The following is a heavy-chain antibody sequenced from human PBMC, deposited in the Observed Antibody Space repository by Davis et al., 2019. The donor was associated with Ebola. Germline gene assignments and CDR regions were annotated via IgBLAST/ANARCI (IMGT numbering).Heavy chain of an antibody. J-gene: IGHJ4*02. Sequence: GSLRLSCAVYGGSFSGYYWSWIRQSPGKGLQWIGEINDSGSTNYNPSLKSRVTISLDTSKNQLSLNLTSVTAAATAVYYCARGGGMLWWPPAYWGQGTLVTVSS. D-gene: IGHD2-21*01. CDR3: ARGGGMLWWPPAY. CDR1: GGSFSGYY. V-gene: IGHV4-34*01. CDR2: INDSGST.